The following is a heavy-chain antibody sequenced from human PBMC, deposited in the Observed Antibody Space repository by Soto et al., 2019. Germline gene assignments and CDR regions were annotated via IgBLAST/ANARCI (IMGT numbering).Heavy chain of an antibody. CDR2: IYHSGST. J-gene: IGHJ5*02. CDR3: ARVGSHFGSGSYYNVGRWFDP. D-gene: IGHD3-10*01. CDR1: GGSISSSNW. V-gene: IGHV4-4*02. Sequence: SETLSLTCAVSGGSISSSNWWSWVRQPPGKGLEWIGEIYHSGSTNYNPSLKSRVTISVDKSKNQFSLKLSSVTAADTAVYYCARVGSHFGSGSYYNVGRWFDPWGQGTLVTVSS.